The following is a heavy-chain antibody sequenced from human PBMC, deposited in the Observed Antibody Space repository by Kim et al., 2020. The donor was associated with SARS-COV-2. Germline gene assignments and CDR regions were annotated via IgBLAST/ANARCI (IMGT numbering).Heavy chain of an antibody. J-gene: IGHJ6*02. D-gene: IGHD6-19*01. CDR1: GYTFTSYA. Sequence: ASVKVSCKASGYTFTSYAMHWVRQAPGQRLEWMGWINAGNGNTKYSQKFQGRVTITRDTSASTAYMELSSLRSEDTAVYYCARDLSTGEAVAALYYYYGMDVWGQGTTVTVSS. V-gene: IGHV1-3*01. CDR2: INAGNGNT. CDR3: ARDLSTGEAVAALYYYYGMDV.